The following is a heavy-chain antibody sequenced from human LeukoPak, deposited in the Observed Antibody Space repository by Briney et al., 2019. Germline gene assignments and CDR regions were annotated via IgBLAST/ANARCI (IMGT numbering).Heavy chain of an antibody. CDR1: GGSISSSSYY. CDR3: ARGNSLLRPRSSGWGGAFDI. V-gene: IGHV4-39*07. CDR2: KFYSGGT. Sequence: PSETLSLTCTVSGGSISSSSYYWVWIRQPPGMGLEWIGSKFYSGGTYYNPSLKSRVTLSVDASKNQFSLELSSVTAADTAVYYCARGNSLLRPRSSGWGGAFDIWGQGTMVTVSS. D-gene: IGHD6-19*01. J-gene: IGHJ3*02.